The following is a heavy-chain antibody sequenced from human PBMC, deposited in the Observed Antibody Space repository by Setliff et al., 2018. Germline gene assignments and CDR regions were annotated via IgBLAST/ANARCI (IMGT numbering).Heavy chain of an antibody. V-gene: IGHV4-61*02. CDR3: ARAFTYYNFWSGYGYGMDV. CDR1: GGSISSGSYY. Sequence: TSETLSLTCTVSGGSISSGSYYWSWIRQPAGKGLEWIGRIFPSGSTNYNPSLKSRVTISVDTSKNQFSLKLSSVTAADTAVYYCARAFTYYNFWSGYGYGMDVWGQGTTVTVSS. CDR2: IFPSGST. D-gene: IGHD3-3*01. J-gene: IGHJ6*02.